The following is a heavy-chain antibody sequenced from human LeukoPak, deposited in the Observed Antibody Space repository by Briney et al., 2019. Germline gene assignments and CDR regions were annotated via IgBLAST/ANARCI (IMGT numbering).Heavy chain of an antibody. CDR3: ARDRAAAGIVGGRYFDY. Sequence: ASVKVSCKASGYTFTSYGIRWVRQAPGQGLEWMGWISAYNGNTNYAQKPQGRVTMTTDTSTSTAYMELRSLRSDDTAVYYCARDRAAAGIVGGRYFDYWGQGTLVTVSS. CDR2: ISAYNGNT. CDR1: GYTFTSYG. J-gene: IGHJ4*02. D-gene: IGHD6-13*01. V-gene: IGHV1-18*01.